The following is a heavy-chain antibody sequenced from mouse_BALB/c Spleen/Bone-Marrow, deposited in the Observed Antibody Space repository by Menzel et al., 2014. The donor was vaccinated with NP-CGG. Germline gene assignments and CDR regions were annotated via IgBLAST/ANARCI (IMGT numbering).Heavy chain of an antibody. CDR2: INTNGGNT. V-gene: IGHV5-6-3*01. J-gene: IGHJ2*01. CDR3: ARGLDY. Sequence: EVNLVESGGGLVQPGGSLKLSCAASGFTFXSYGMSWVRQTPDKRLELVATINTNGGNTYYPDSVKGRFTISRDNAKNTLYLQMSSLKSEDTAMYYCARGLDYWGQGTTLTVSS. CDR1: GFTFXSYG.